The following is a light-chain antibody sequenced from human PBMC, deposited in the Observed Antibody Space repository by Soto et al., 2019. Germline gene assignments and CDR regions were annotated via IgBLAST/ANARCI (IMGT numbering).Light chain of an antibody. Sequence: DIQMTQSPSTLSASVGDRVTITCRASQTISFSLAWYQQKPGKAPKLLIYDASTLQSGVPSRFSGSESGTEFILTISGLQPDDFATYYCQHYSSYGTFGQGTKVDIK. J-gene: IGKJ1*01. CDR1: QTISFS. V-gene: IGKV1-5*01. CDR2: DAS. CDR3: QHYSSYGT.